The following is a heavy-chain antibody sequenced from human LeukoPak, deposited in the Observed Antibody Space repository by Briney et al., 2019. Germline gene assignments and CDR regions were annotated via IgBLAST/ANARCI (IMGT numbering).Heavy chain of an antibody. CDR1: GYTFTGYY. D-gene: IGHD3-22*01. J-gene: IGHJ4*02. CDR3: ARESPYYYDSSDYYETDY. Sequence: GASVKVSCKASGYTFTGYYMHWVRQAPGQGLERMGWINTNTGNPTYAQGFTGRFVFSLDTSVSTAYLQISSLKAEDTAVYYCARESPYYYDSSDYYETDYWGQGTLVTVSS. CDR2: INTNTGNP. V-gene: IGHV7-4-1*02.